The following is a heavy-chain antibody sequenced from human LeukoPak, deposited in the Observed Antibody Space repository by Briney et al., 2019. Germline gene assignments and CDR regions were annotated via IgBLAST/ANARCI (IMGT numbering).Heavy chain of an antibody. CDR1: GYTFTSYG. CDR2: ISGYNGKT. V-gene: IGHV1-18*01. CDR3: ARDLGGAAAGTRWFDP. Sequence: ASVRVSCKASGYTFTSYGISWVRQAPGQGLEWMGWISGYNGKTNYAQKLQGRVTMTTDTSTSTAYMEMRSLRSDDTAVYYCARDLGGAAAGTRWFDPWGQGTLVTVSS. J-gene: IGHJ5*02. D-gene: IGHD6-13*01.